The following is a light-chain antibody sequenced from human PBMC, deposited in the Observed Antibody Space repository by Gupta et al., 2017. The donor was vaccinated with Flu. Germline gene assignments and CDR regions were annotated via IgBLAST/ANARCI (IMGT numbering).Light chain of an antibody. CDR2: GAS. CDR1: QDIGPS. CDR3: QQDNVYPLT. Sequence: DVQMTQSPSSLSASIGDSVTISCRASQDIGPSVAWFHQAPGKAPKSLISGASNLQSGVPSRFSGSRAGTDFSLTIRGLQPEEFATYYCQQDNVYPLTFGQGTRLDFK. V-gene: IGKV1-16*01. J-gene: IGKJ5*01.